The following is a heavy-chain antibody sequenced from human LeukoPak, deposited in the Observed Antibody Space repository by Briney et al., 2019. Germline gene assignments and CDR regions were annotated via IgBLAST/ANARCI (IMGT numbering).Heavy chain of an antibody. Sequence: SETLSLTCTVSGGSISSYYWSWIRQPPGKGLEWIGYIYYSGSTNYNPSLKSRVTISVDTSKNQFSLKLSSVTAADTAVYYCARGLGGAVAADYFDYWGQGTLVTVSS. CDR2: IYYSGST. D-gene: IGHD6-19*01. CDR1: GGSISSYY. V-gene: IGHV4-59*01. J-gene: IGHJ4*02. CDR3: ARGLGGAVAADYFDY.